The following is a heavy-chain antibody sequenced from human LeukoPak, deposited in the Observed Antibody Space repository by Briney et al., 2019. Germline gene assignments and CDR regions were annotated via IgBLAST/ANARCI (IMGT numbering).Heavy chain of an antibody. CDR3: ARVPPLTGTTAWYFDL. Sequence: PGGSLRLSCVVSGVSVSSNCMNWVRQPPGKGLEWVSLLYSGGATYYADSVKGRFTVSRDTSKNTLYLQMNGLRAEDTAVYYCARVPPLTGTTAWYFDLWGRGTLVTVSS. D-gene: IGHD1-7*01. CDR1: GVSVSSNC. CDR2: LYSGGAT. V-gene: IGHV3-66*01. J-gene: IGHJ2*01.